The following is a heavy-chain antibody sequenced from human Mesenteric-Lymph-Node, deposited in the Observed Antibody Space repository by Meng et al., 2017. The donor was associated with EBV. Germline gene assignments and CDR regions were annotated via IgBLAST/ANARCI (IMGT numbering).Heavy chain of an antibody. J-gene: IGHJ4*02. CDR2: INHSGST. V-gene: IGHV4-34*01. CDR3: ARGAAFLVQ. Sequence: QVQLRQWGAGLLKTSETLSLTCVVYGESSSGYYWTWIRQPPGKGLEWIGEINHSGSTNYSPSLKSRVTISGDTSKKEFSLKLTSVTAADTAVYYCARGAAFLVQWGQGTLVTVSS. D-gene: IGHD3-10*01. CDR1: GESSSGYY.